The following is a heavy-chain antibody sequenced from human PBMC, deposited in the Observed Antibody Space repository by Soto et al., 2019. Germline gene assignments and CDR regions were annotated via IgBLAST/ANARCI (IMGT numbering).Heavy chain of an antibody. CDR2: IYSGGSK. Sequence: EVQMVETGGGLIQPGGSLRLSCAASGFTVSSNYMNWVRQAPGKGLEWISAIYSGGSKYYADSVKGRFTISRDNSKNTGHLQMNSLRAEDTAVYYCAGGFYGEVWLDHWGQGTLVTVSS. CDR3: AGGFYGEVWLDH. CDR1: GFTVSSNY. J-gene: IGHJ4*02. V-gene: IGHV3-53*02. D-gene: IGHD3-10*01.